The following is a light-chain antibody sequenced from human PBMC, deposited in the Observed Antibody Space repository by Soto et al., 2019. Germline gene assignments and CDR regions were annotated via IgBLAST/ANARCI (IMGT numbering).Light chain of an antibody. Sequence: EIVLTQSPCTLSLSPGERATLSCRASQSFNSIYLAWYQQKPGQAPRLLIYGASSRATGIPDRFSGSGSGTDFTLTISRLEPEDFAVYYCHQYDSWTFGQGTRLEI. CDR3: HQYDSWT. CDR1: QSFNSIY. V-gene: IGKV3-20*01. J-gene: IGKJ5*01. CDR2: GAS.